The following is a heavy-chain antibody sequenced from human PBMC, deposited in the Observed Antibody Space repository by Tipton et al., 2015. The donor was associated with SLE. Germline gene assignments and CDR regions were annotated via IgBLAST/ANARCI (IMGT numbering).Heavy chain of an antibody. D-gene: IGHD3-3*01. CDR1: GFSFSNYG. J-gene: IGHJ3*02. CDR2: VRSEGNNK. V-gene: IGHV3-30*02. CDR3: ARGYDFWSGLGAFDI. Sequence: SLRLSCAASGFSFSNYGMHWVRQAPGKGLEWVGFVRSEGNNKYYADSVKGRFTISRDNSRDTLYLQLNTLRAEDTAVYYCARGYDFWSGLGAFDIWGQGTMITVSS.